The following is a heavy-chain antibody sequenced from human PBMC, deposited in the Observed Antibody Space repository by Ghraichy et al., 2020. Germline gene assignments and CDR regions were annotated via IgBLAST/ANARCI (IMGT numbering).Heavy chain of an antibody. CDR3: ARVHYDTRGYYSLDY. J-gene: IGHJ4*02. V-gene: IGHV4-59*01. D-gene: IGHD3-22*01. CDR1: ADSISSYY. Sequence: SETLSLTCTVSADSISSYYWSWIRQPPGEGLEYIGYISYSGSTNYNPSLKSRVTISLDTSKNQFSLKLTSVTAADTAVYYCARVHYDTRGYYSLDYWGQGTLVTVSS. CDR2: ISYSGST.